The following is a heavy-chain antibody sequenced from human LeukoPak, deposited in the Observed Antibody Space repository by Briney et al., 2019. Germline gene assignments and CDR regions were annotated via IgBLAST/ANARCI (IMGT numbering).Heavy chain of an antibody. D-gene: IGHD2-2*01. V-gene: IGHV1-46*01. CDR3: ARETSHVDY. Sequence: ASVKVSCKASGYSFTSHNMHWVRQAPGQGLEWMGILNPSGDKTKDTQKFQGRITMTRETATSTVYMELSSLRSEDTAVYYCARETSHVDYWGQGTLVTVSS. CDR1: GYSFTSHN. J-gene: IGHJ4*02. CDR2: LNPSGDKT.